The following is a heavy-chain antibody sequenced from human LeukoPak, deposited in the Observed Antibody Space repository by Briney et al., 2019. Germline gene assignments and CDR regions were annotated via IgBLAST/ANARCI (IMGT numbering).Heavy chain of an antibody. CDR2: ISWNSGSI. CDR3: AKDNKIGGSGFIAY. CDR1: GFTCSSYA. D-gene: IGHD6-19*01. Sequence: GGSLRLSCAASGFTCSSYAMHWVRQAPGKGLEWVSGISWNSGSIGYADSVKGRFTISRDNAKNSLYLQMNSLRAEDTALYYCAKDNKIGGSGFIAYWGQGTLVTVSS. V-gene: IGHV3-9*01. J-gene: IGHJ4*02.